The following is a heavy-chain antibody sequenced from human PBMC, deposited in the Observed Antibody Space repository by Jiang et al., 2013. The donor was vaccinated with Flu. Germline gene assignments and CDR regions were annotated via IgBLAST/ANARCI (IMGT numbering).Heavy chain of an antibody. D-gene: IGHD2-21*01. CDR2: IHYSGVT. V-gene: IGHV4-59*08. CDR1: GGSISKQH. Sequence: QLVESGPGRVTPSETLSLTCSVSGGSISKQHWSWIRQPPGKGLEWVGFIHYSGVTHFNPSLQSRVSLSVDTSKNQLFLKLSSVIAADTAVYYCVRQAYCAGTTCYPFDYWGQGVLVTVSS. J-gene: IGHJ4*02. CDR3: VRQAYCAGTTCYPFDY.